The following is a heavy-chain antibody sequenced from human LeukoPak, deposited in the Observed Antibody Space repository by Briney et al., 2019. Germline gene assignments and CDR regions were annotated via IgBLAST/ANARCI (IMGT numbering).Heavy chain of an antibody. CDR3: ASEGEITFGGVIAVPTYFDY. Sequence: GGSLRLSCAASGFTFSSYAMSWVRQAPGKGLEWVSAISGSGGSTYYADSVKGRFTISRDNSKNTLYLQMNSLRAEDTAVYYCASEGEITFGGVIAVPTYFDYWGQGTLVTVSS. CDR2: ISGSGGST. J-gene: IGHJ4*02. D-gene: IGHD3-16*02. V-gene: IGHV3-23*01. CDR1: GFTFSSYA.